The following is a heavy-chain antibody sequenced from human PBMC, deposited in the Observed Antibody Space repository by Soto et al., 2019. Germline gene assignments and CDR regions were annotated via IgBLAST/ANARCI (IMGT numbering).Heavy chain of an antibody. Sequence: QVQLQESGPGLVKPSETLSLTCTVSGGSISSYYWSWIRQPPGKGLEWIGYIYYSGSTNYNPSLISRVTLSVDTSKNPCSLKLSSVTAADTAVYYCARGRGSGSYYLGYWGQGTLVTVSS. CDR3: ARGRGSGSYYLGY. CDR1: GGSISSYY. V-gene: IGHV4-59*01. CDR2: IYYSGST. J-gene: IGHJ4*02. D-gene: IGHD3-10*01.